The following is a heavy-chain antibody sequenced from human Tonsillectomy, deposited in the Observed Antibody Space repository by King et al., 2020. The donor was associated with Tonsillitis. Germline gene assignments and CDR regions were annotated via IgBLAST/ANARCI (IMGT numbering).Heavy chain of an antibody. CDR2: MSGGGDST. D-gene: IGHD3-10*02. J-gene: IGHJ3*01. Sequence: QLVQSGGGLVQPGGSLRLSCAASGFTFSSFAMNWVRQAPGKGLEWVSAMSGGGDSTYFADSVKDRFTISRDDSKNTLYLVMNSLRAEDTAVYYCAKGCSGVYRAFDFWGQGTMVTVSS. CDR3: AKGCSGVYRAFDF. CDR1: GFTFSSFA. V-gene: IGHV3-23*04.